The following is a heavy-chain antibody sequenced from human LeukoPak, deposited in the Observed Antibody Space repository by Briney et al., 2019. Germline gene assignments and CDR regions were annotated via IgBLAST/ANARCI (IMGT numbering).Heavy chain of an antibody. CDR1: GFTFSTYI. Sequence: GGSLRLSCAASGFTFSTYIMNWVRQAPGKGLEWVSYISSSSTTLYYADSVKGRFTISRDNAKNSLYLQMNSLRAEDTAVYYCARGRYSSGWYPLYAFDIWGQGTMVTVSS. CDR3: ARGRYSSGWYPLYAFDI. J-gene: IGHJ3*02. CDR2: ISSSSTTL. V-gene: IGHV3-48*01. D-gene: IGHD6-19*01.